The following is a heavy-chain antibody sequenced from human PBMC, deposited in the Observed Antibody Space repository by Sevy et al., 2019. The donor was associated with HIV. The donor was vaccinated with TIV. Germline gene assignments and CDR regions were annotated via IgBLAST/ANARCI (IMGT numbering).Heavy chain of an antibody. CDR2: ISWDAKKT. Sequence: RGSLRLSCAASGFTFDDYTMHWVRQVPGKGLEWVSLISWDAKKTDYADSVEGRFTVSRDNRKNSLYLQMNSLRSEDTALYFCAKDIPGYSGFDHWGQGTLVTVS. CDR3: AKDIPGYSGFDH. J-gene: IGHJ4*02. CDR1: GFTFDDYT. V-gene: IGHV3-43*01. D-gene: IGHD3-10*01.